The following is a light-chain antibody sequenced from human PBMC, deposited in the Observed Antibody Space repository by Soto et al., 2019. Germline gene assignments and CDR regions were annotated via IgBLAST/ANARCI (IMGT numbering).Light chain of an antibody. Sequence: AIQMTQSPSSLSASVGDRVTITCRASQGISNELGWYQQRPGKAPKLLIYSASTLQSGVPSRFRASATGTDFPLTISSLQPEDFATYHWLQDCNYPRTFGPGTKVEIK. J-gene: IGKJ1*01. CDR1: QGISNE. CDR3: LQDCNYPRT. V-gene: IGKV1-6*01. CDR2: SAS.